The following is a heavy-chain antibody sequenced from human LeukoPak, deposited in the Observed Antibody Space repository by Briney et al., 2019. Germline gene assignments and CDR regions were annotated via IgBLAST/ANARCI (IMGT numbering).Heavy chain of an antibody. Sequence: PGRSLRLSCAASGFTFDDYAMHWVRQAPGEGLEWVSGISWNSGSIGYADSVKGRFTISRDNSKNTLYLQMNSLRGEDTAVYYCAKAAGDHFDYWGQGTLVTVSS. CDR2: ISWNSGSI. CDR1: GFTFDDYA. J-gene: IGHJ4*02. V-gene: IGHV3-9*01. D-gene: IGHD3-10*01. CDR3: AKAAGDHFDY.